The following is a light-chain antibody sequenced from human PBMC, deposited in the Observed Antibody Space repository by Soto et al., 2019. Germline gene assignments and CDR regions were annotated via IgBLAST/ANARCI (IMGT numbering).Light chain of an antibody. J-gene: IGKJ4*01. CDR2: DAS. CDR1: QSVSSY. V-gene: IGKV3-11*01. Sequence: EIVLTQSPATLSLSPGERATLSCRASQSVSSYLAWYQQKPGQAPRLLIYDASNRATGIPARFSGSGSGTDFTLTISSLEPEAFAVYYCQKRINPLTLGGGTKVDNK. CDR3: QKRINPLT.